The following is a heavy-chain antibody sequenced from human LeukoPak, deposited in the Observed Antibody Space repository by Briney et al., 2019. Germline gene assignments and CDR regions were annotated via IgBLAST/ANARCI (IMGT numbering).Heavy chain of an antibody. CDR1: GGSISNYY. D-gene: IGHD4-17*01. J-gene: IGHJ4*02. CDR2: IYYSGST. Sequence: SETLSLTCTVSGGSISNYYWSWIRQPPGKGLEWIGYIYYSGSTNYNPSLKSRVTISVDTSKKQFSLKLSSVTAADTAVYYCASTGTLYGYFDYWGQGTLVTVSS. CDR3: ASTGTLYGYFDY. V-gene: IGHV4-59*01.